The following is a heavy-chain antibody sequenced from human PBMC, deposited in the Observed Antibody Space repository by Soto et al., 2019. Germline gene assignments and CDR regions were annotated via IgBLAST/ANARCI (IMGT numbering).Heavy chain of an antibody. CDR1: GFTFRSYG. CDR3: AKHGVSDALDV. D-gene: IGHD4-17*01. CDR2: ISYDESSK. V-gene: IGHV3-30*18. Sequence: QVRLVESGGGVVQPGRSLRLSCAASGFTFRSYGMHWVRQAPGKGLEWLAIISYDESSKYYADSVRGRFTISRDNSKNTLYLQINSLRAEDTALYYCAKHGVSDALDVWGQGTMVTVSS. J-gene: IGHJ3*01.